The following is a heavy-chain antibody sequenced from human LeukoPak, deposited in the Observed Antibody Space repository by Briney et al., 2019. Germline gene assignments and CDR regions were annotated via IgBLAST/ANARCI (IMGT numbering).Heavy chain of an antibody. CDR3: ATGDGSYHHDAFDI. CDR1: GYTFTSYG. CDR2: ISAYNGNT. Sequence: ASVKVSCKASGYTFTSYGISWVRQAPGQGLEWMGWISAYNGNTNYAQKLQGRVTMTTDTSTSTAYMELRSLRSDDTAVYYCATGDGSYHHDAFDIWGQGTMVTVPS. J-gene: IGHJ3*02. D-gene: IGHD1-26*01. V-gene: IGHV1-18*01.